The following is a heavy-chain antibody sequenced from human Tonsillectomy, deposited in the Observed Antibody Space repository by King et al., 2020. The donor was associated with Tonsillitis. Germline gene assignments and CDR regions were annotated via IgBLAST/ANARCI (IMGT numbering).Heavy chain of an antibody. CDR1: GFTFSSYG. CDR2: ILYDGSNK. CDR3: ARVTSGTHFDY. V-gene: IGHV3-33*01. D-gene: IGHD1-1*01. Sequence: VQLVESGGGVVQPGRSLRLSCAASGFTFSSYGMHWVRQAPGKGLEWGAVILYDGSNKYYADSVKGRFTISRDNSKKTVYLQMNSLRAKDTAVYYCARVTSGTHFDYWGQGTLVTVSS. J-gene: IGHJ4*02.